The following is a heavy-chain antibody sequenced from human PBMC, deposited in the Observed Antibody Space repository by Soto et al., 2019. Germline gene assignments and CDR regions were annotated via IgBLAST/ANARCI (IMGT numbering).Heavy chain of an antibody. V-gene: IGHV1-69*06. CDR2: IIPIFGTA. D-gene: IGHD2-2*01. CDR3: ATVWDIVVVPAAKGNWFDP. J-gene: IGHJ5*02. Sequence: SVKVSCKASGGTFSSYAISWVRQAPGQGLEWMGGIIPIFGTANYAQKFQGRVTMTEDKSTDTAYMELSSLRSEDTAVYYCATVWDIVVVPAAKGNWFDPWGQGTLVTVSS. CDR1: GGTFSSYA.